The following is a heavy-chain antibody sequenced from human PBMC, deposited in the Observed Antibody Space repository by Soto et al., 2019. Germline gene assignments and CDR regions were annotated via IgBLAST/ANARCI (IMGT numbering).Heavy chain of an antibody. V-gene: IGHV3-30-3*01. J-gene: IGHJ6*02. CDR2: ISYDGSNK. Sequence: GGSLRLSCAASGFTFSSYAMHWVRQAPGKGLEWVAVISYDGSNKYYADSVKGRFTISRDNSKNTLYLQMNSLRAEDTAVYYCARDHQRSGYYVSSGYPYYYYGMDVWGQGTTVTVSS. CDR1: GFTFSSYA. CDR3: ARDHQRSGYYVSSGYPYYYYGMDV. D-gene: IGHD3-22*01.